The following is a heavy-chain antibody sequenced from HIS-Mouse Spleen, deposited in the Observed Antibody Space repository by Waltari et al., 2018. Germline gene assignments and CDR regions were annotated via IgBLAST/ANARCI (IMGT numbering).Heavy chain of an antibody. Sequence: QVTLRESGPALVKPTQPLTLTCTSSGFPLSTSGMCVSWIRQPPGKALEWLARIDWDDDKYYSTSLKTRLTISKDTSKNQVVLTMTNMDPVDTATYYCARIAEGYSSGWYAFDYWGQGTLVTVSS. V-gene: IGHV2-70*15. CDR1: GFPLSTSGMC. D-gene: IGHD6-19*01. CDR3: ARIAEGYSSGWYAFDY. J-gene: IGHJ4*02. CDR2: IDWDDDK.